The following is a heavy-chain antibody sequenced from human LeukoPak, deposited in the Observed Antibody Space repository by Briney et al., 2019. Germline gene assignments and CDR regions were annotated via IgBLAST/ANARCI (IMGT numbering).Heavy chain of an antibody. CDR3: AKDYGDYSLA. CDR1: GGSISRSSYY. Sequence: SSETLSLTCTVSGGSISRSSYYWGWIRQPPGKGLEWIGSIYDSGSTYYNPSLRSRVTISVDTSKNQFSLKLSSVTAADTAVYYCAKDYGDYSLAWGQGTLVTVSS. J-gene: IGHJ5*02. V-gene: IGHV4-39*02. D-gene: IGHD4-17*01. CDR2: IYDSGST.